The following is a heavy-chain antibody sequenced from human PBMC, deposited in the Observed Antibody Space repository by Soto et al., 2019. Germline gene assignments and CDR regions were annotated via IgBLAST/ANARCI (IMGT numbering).Heavy chain of an antibody. J-gene: IGHJ5*02. CDR2: IYYSGST. CDR1: GGSISSGGYY. CDR3: ARVFSDSSSFFDP. Sequence: QVQLQESGPGLVKPSQTLSLTCTVSGGSISSGGYYWSWIRQHPGKGLEWIGYIYYSGSTYYNPSLKIRVTISVDTSRNQFSLKLSSVTAADTAVYYCARVFSDSSSFFDPWGQGTLVTVSS. V-gene: IGHV4-31*03. D-gene: IGHD6-13*01.